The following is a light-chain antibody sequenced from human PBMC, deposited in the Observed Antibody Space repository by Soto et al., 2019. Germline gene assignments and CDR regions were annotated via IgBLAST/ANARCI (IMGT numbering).Light chain of an antibody. CDR3: QQVDSSTT. CDR1: QSVSSSY. CDR2: RTS. J-gene: IGKJ4*01. Sequence: EIVLAQSPGTLALSPGERATLSCRASQSVSSSYLAWYQQKPGQAPRLLIYRTSNRATGIPDRFRGSGSGTDSTLTISRLEPEDLAVYWCQQVDSSTTVGKGTKGE. V-gene: IGKV3-20*01.